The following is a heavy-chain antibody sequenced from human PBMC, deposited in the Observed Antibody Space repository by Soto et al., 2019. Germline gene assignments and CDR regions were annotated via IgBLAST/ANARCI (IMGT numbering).Heavy chain of an antibody. J-gene: IGHJ5*02. CDR1: GGAISSYY. CDR3: ARVSQQRTTRGWFDP. D-gene: IGHD6-13*01. V-gene: IGHV4-59*01. Sequence: SETLSLTCTVSGGAISSYYWSWIRQPPGKGLEWIGYIYYSGSTNYNPSLKSRVTISVDTSKNQFSLKLSSVTAADTAVYYCARVSQQRTTRGWFDPWGQGTLVTVSS. CDR2: IYYSGST.